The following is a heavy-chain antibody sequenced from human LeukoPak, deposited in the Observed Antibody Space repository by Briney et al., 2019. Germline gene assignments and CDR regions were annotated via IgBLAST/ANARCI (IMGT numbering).Heavy chain of an antibody. Sequence: PSETLSLTCTVSGGSISSHYWSWIRQPPGKELEWIGYIYYSGSTNYNPSLKSRVTISVDTSKNQFSLKLSSVTAADTAVYYCARDSGYDLGDAFDIWGQGTMVTVSS. CDR2: IYYSGST. J-gene: IGHJ3*02. V-gene: IGHV4-59*11. D-gene: IGHD5-12*01. CDR3: ARDSGYDLGDAFDI. CDR1: GGSISSHY.